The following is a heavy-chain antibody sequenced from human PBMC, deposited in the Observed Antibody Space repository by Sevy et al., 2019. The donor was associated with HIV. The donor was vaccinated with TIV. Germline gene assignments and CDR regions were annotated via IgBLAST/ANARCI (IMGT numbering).Heavy chain of an antibody. V-gene: IGHV3-48*03. Sequence: GGSLRLSCAASGFTFRIYEMNWVRQAPGKGLEWVSYITSSGSSIYYADSVKGRFTISRDNAKNSLYMQMNSLRAEDTAIYYCARAQDYYDSSGAYYFDYWGQGALVTVSS. J-gene: IGHJ4*02. D-gene: IGHD3-22*01. CDR1: GFTFRIYE. CDR3: ARAQDYYDSSGAYYFDY. CDR2: ITSSGSSI.